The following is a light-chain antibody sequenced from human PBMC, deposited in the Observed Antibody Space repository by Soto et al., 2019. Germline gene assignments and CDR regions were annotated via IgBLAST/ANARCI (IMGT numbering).Light chain of an antibody. CDR2: GAS. Sequence: EIVMTQSPATLSVSQGERATLSCRASQSVRSNLAWYQQKPGQSPRLLIYGASTRATGIPARFSGSGSGTQFTLTISSLQSEDFAVYYCQQYDKWPRTFGQGTKVDIK. V-gene: IGKV3-15*01. CDR3: QQYDKWPRT. J-gene: IGKJ1*01. CDR1: QSVRSN.